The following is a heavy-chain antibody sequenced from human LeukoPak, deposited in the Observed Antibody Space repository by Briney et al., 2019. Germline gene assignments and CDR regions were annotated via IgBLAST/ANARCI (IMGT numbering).Heavy chain of an antibody. D-gene: IGHD5-18*01. CDR1: GFTFSSYE. V-gene: IGHV3-23*01. CDR3: APSPAMVTGGFDY. CDR2: ISSGGST. J-gene: IGHJ4*02. Sequence: GGSLRLSCAASGFTFSSYEMSWVRQAPGKGLEWVSYISSGGSTYYADSVKGRFTISRDNSKNTLYLQMNSLRAEDTAVYCCAPSPAMVTGGFDYWGQGTLVTVSS.